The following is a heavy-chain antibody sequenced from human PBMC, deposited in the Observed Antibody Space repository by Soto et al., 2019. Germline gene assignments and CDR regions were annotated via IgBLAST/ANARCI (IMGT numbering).Heavy chain of an antibody. Sequence: GXSLRLSCAASGFTFSSYAMSWVRQAPGKGLEWVSAISGSGGSTYYADSVKGRFTISRDNSKNTLYLQMNSLRAEDTAVYYCAKVSWLQSFNWFDPWGQGTLVTVSS. V-gene: IGHV3-23*01. CDR2: ISGSGGST. J-gene: IGHJ5*02. D-gene: IGHD5-12*01. CDR1: GFTFSSYA. CDR3: AKVSWLQSFNWFDP.